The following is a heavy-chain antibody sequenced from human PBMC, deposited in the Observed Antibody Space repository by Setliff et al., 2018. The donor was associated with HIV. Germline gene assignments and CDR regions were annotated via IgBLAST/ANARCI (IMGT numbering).Heavy chain of an antibody. V-gene: IGHV4-39*07. CDR3: ARGVPLLPPNF. J-gene: IGHJ4*02. Sequence: PSETLSLTCTVSGGSISSSNYYWGWIRQSPGKGLEWIGSVFYSGNTYYNPSLKTRVTISVNPYKNQFSLTLRSVTAADTAVYYCARGVPLLPPNFWGQGTLVTVSS. D-gene: IGHD2-21*02. CDR1: GGSISSSNYY. CDR2: VFYSGNT.